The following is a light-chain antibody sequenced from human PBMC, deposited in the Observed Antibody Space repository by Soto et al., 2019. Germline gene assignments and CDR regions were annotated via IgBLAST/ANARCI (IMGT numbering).Light chain of an antibody. CDR1: KLGDKY. J-gene: IGLJ2*01. V-gene: IGLV3-1*01. CDR3: QAWDSSTVV. Sequence: SYELTQPPSVPVSPGQTASITGSGDKLGDKYACWYQHKPGQSPVLVIYQDSKRPSGIPERFSGSNSGNTATLTISGTQAMDEADYYCQAWDSSTVVFGGGTKLTVL. CDR2: QDS.